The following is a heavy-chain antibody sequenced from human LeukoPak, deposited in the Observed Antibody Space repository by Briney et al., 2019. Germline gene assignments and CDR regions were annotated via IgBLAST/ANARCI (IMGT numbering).Heavy chain of an antibody. V-gene: IGHV4-4*02. D-gene: IGHD7-27*01. CDR2: IYHSGST. CDR1: GGSISSSNW. J-gene: IGHJ4*02. CDR3: ARESPTGDGDFDY. Sequence: PSETLSLTCAVSGGSISSSNWWSWVRQPPGKGLEWIGEIYHSGSTNYNPSLKSRVTISVDKSKNQFSLKLSSVTAADTAVYYCARESPTGDGDFDYWGQGTLVTVS.